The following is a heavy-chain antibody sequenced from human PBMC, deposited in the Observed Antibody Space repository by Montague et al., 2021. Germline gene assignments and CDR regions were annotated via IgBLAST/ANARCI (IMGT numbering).Heavy chain of an antibody. CDR2: SSGSGTDT. Sequence: SLRLSCAGSGFTLDSYMMRWFRQAPGKGLEWVSASSGSGTDTYYADSVKGRFTISRDNSKNTLYLQMDSLRDDDTAVYYCARDVYNWIPYDYWGQGTLVTVSS. V-gene: IGHV3-23*01. CDR1: GFTLDSYM. J-gene: IGHJ4*02. CDR3: ARDVYNWIPYDY. D-gene: IGHD1-1*01.